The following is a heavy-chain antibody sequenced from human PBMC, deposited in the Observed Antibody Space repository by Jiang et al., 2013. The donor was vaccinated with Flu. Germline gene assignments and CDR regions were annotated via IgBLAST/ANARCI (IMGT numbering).Heavy chain of an antibody. Sequence: VQLLESGGDLVQPGGSLRLSCAASGFTFSNYAMTWVRQAPGKGLEWVSTISGSGDTTDFADSVKGRFTISRDNSRNTVFLQMNSLRAEDTAVYYCTKGDFPGTSQPRSIDYWGQGTLVTVSS. J-gene: IGHJ4*02. CDR2: ISGSGDTT. D-gene: IGHD1/OR15-1a*01. CDR1: GFTFSNYA. V-gene: IGHV3-23*01. CDR3: TKGDFPGTSQPRSIDY.